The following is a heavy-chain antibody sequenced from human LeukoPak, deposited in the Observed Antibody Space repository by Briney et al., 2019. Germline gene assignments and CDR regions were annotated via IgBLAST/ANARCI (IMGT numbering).Heavy chain of an antibody. Sequence: SETLSLTCAVYGGSFSGYYWSWIRQPPGKGLEWIGEINHSGSTNYNPSLKSRVTISVDTTKNQFSLKLSSVTAADTAVYYCARNINWLDPWGQGTLVTVSS. J-gene: IGHJ5*02. D-gene: IGHD2/OR15-2a*01. CDR3: ARNINWLDP. CDR2: INHSGST. V-gene: IGHV4-34*01. CDR1: GGSFSGYY.